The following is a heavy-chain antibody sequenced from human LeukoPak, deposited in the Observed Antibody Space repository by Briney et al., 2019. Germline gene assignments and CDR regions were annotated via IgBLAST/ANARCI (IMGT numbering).Heavy chain of an antibody. D-gene: IGHD6-19*01. CDR1: GFTFSSYA. CDR2: ISSSSSTI. Sequence: KAGGSLRLSCAASGFTFSSYAMSWVRQAPGKGLEWVSYISSSSSTIYYADSVKGRFTISRDNAKNSLYLQMNSLRAEDTAVYYCARAQGSSGWYEVEYFQHWGQGTLVTVSS. V-gene: IGHV3-48*04. CDR3: ARAQGSSGWYEVEYFQH. J-gene: IGHJ1*01.